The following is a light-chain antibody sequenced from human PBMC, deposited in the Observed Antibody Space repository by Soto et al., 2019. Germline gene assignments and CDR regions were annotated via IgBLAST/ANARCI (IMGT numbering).Light chain of an antibody. V-gene: IGKV1-39*01. CDR1: QRINKY. CDR2: TAS. CDR3: QQYNNWPFIT. J-gene: IGKJ5*01. Sequence: DLQMTQSPSSLSASVGDRVTIPCRASQRINKYLNWYQPKSGRDPRLLIHTASSLHSGVPSRFSGSGSWSEFTLTISSLQSEDFAVYYCQQYNNWPFITVGQGTRLDI.